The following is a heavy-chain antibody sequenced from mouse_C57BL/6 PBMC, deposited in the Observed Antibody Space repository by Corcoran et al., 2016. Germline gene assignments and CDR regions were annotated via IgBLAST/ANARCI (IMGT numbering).Heavy chain of an antibody. CDR1: GYTFTDYE. CDR2: IDPETGGT. D-gene: IGHD2-5*01. Sequence: QVQLQQSGAELVRPGASVTLSCTASGYTFTDYEMHWVKQTPVHGLEWIGAIDPETGGTAYNQKFKGKAILTADKASSTAYMELRSLTSEDSAVYYCTRGNYSNYFFAYWGQGTLVTVSA. CDR3: TRGNYSNYFFAY. V-gene: IGHV1-15*01. J-gene: IGHJ3*01.